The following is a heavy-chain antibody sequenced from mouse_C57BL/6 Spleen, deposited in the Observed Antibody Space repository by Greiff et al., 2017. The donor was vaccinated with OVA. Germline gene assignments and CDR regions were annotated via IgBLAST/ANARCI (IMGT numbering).Heavy chain of an antibody. D-gene: IGHD2-10*01. CDR3: SRGQGAYHYFDD. CDR1: GFTFSDYY. V-gene: IGHV5-16*01. Sequence: EVKLMESEGGLVQPGSSMKLSCTASGFTFSDYYMAWVRQVPEKGLEWVANINYDGSSTYYLDSLKGRFLISRDNAKNILYLQMSSLKSEDTATNYCSRGQGAYHYFDDWGQGTTLTVSS. CDR2: INYDGSST. J-gene: IGHJ2*01.